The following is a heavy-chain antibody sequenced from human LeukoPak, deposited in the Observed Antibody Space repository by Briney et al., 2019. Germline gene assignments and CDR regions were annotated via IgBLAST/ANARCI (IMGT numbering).Heavy chain of an antibody. CDR2: ISNSGSTT. Sequence: SGGSLRLSCADSGLIFSGYAVSWVRQAPGKGLEWVSYISNSGSTTYYADSVKGRFTVSRDNAKNSLYLQMNSLRAEDTAVYYCARDGGSNWFDPWGQGTLVTVSS. CDR3: ARDGGSNWFDP. D-gene: IGHD2-15*01. CDR1: GLIFSGYA. V-gene: IGHV3-11*01. J-gene: IGHJ5*02.